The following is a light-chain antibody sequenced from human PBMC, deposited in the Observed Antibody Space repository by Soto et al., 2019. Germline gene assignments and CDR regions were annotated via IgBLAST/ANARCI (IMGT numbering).Light chain of an antibody. CDR2: EVT. J-gene: IGLJ2*01. Sequence: QSALTQPRSVSGSPGQSVTLSCTGTSSDVGGYHYVSWYQHHPGKAPKIIIYEVTNRPSGLSDRFSGSKSGNTASLIISGLQAEDEADYFCSSYTKNRTLLFGGGTKVTVL. V-gene: IGLV2-14*01. CDR3: SSYTKNRTLL. CDR1: SSDVGGYHY.